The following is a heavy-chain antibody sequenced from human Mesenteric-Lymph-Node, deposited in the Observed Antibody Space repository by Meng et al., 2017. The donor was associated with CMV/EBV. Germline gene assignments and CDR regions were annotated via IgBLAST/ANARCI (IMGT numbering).Heavy chain of an antibody. CDR2: IYYDGRT. D-gene: IGHD5/OR15-5a*01. Sequence: GSLRLSCTVSGGSLRSDSYCWTWVRQPPGKGLEWIGHIYYDGRTNDNPSLKSRLTISVDTSKNQFSLKLSSVTAADSAIYYCARTSTWQYFYAMDVWGRGTTVTVSS. CDR1: GGSLRSDSYC. V-gene: IGHV4-61*01. J-gene: IGHJ6*02. CDR3: ARTSTWQYFYAMDV.